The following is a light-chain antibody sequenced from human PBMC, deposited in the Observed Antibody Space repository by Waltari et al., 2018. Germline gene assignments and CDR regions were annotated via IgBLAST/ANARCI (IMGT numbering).Light chain of an antibody. CDR3: QQRSNWPPYT. CDR2: DAS. V-gene: IGKV3-11*01. CDR1: QSVSSY. J-gene: IGKJ2*01. Sequence: EIVLPQSPATLSLSPGDRATLSCRASQSVSSYLAWYQQKPGQAPRLLIYDASTRATGIPARFSGSGSGTDFTLTISSLEPEDFAVYYCQQRSNWPPYTFGQGTKLEIK.